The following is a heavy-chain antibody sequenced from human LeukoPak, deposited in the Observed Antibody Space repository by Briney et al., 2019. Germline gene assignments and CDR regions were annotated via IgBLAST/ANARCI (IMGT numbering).Heavy chain of an antibody. CDR3: ARGYYQDSGTSYRHLDY. Sequence: PGGSLRLSCAASGFTFRNYCMTWVRQVPGKGLEWVASIKQDESEKYFLDSVKGRFTISRDNAENSLYLQMNSLRAEDTAVYYCARGYYQDSGTSYRHLDYWGQGTLVTVSS. CDR1: GFTFRNYC. CDR2: IKQDESEK. D-gene: IGHD3-22*01. J-gene: IGHJ4*02. V-gene: IGHV3-7*01.